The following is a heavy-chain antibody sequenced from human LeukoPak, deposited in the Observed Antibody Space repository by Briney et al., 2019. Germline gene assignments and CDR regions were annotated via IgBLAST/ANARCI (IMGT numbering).Heavy chain of an antibody. CDR3: ARGPAPLLYYFDY. CDR2: IKQDGSEK. CDR1: EFTFSSYW. Sequence: PGGSLRLSCAASEFTFSSYWMSWVRQAPGKGLEWVANIKQDGSEKYYVDSVKGRFTISRDNAKNSLYLQMNSLRAEDTAVYYCARGPAPLLYYFDYWGQGTLVTVSS. V-gene: IGHV3-7*01. J-gene: IGHJ4*02. D-gene: IGHD2-2*01.